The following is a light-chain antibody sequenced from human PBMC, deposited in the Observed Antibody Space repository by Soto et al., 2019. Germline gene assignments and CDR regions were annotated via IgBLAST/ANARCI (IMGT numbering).Light chain of an antibody. J-gene: IGKJ2*01. CDR1: QSISTW. CDR2: QAS. V-gene: IGKV1-5*03. CDR3: QQYNVFSPYT. Sequence: DIQMTQSPSSLSASVGDRVTITCLASQSISTWLAWYQLKPGKAPKLLIYQASNLQSGVPSRFSGSGSGTEFTLTISSLQPDDFATYYCQQYNVFSPYTFGQGTKLAI.